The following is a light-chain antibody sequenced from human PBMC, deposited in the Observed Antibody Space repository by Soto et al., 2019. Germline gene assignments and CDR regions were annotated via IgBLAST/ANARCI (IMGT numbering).Light chain of an antibody. V-gene: IGKV1-5*01. J-gene: IGKJ5*01. CDR1: QSISSW. CDR3: HHYHNWPMT. CDR2: DAS. Sequence: DIQMAQSPSAVSASVGDRVTITCRASQSISSWLAWYQQKPGKAPKLLIFDASSLESGVPSRFSGSGSGTEFTLTISSLQSEDFAVYYCHHYHNWPMTFGQGTRLEI.